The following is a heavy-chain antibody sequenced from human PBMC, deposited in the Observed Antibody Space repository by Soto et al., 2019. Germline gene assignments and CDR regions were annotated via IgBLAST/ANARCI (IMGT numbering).Heavy chain of an antibody. CDR3: AREGNLGRWLQPLDF. CDR2: IHYNGNT. D-gene: IGHD5-12*01. CDR1: GDSISASS. Sequence: SETLSLTCTVSGDSISASSWSWVRQPPGKGLEWIGNIHYNGNTKYNPSLKSRVTMSVDTSKNQFSLKLISVTAADTAKYFCAREGNLGRWLQPLDFWGQGTLVTVS. J-gene: IGHJ4*02. V-gene: IGHV4-59*01.